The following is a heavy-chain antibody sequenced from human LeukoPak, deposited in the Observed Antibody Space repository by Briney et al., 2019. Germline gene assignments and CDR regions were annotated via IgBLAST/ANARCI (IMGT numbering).Heavy chain of an antibody. J-gene: IGHJ5*02. CDR2: IYFTGFT. Sequence: SETLSLTCTVTDGSISGYYWSWIRQPPGKGLEWIGYIYFTGFTHYNPSLKSRVTMSVDMSKNQFSLNLNSVTPADTPVYYFARDVDVFAAYLLRQVFDPWGQGTLVTVSS. CDR3: ARDVDVFAAYLLRQVFDP. CDR1: DGSISGYY. V-gene: IGHV4-59*01. D-gene: IGHD1-26*01.